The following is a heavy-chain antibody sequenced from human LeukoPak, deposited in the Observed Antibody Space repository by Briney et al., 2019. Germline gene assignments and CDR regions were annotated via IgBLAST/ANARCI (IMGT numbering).Heavy chain of an antibody. D-gene: IGHD2-2*01. CDR1: GFTFSNFE. CDR3: AKGGDIVVVPAASDY. V-gene: IGHV3-48*03. CDR2: ITSSGSNI. Sequence: GGSLRLSCAASGFTFSNFEMNWVRQAPGKGLEWVSYITSSGSNIYYADSVKGRFTTSRDNSKNTLYLQMNSLRAEDTAVYYCAKGGDIVVVPAASDYWGQGTLVTVSS. J-gene: IGHJ4*02.